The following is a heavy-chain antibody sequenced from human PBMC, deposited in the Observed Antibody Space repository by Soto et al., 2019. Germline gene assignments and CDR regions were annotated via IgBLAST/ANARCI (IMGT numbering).Heavy chain of an antibody. CDR2: IYYSGST. J-gene: IGHJ5*02. V-gene: IGHV4-59*02. CDR3: ARGITIFGVVMASGFDP. D-gene: IGHD3-3*01. CDR1: GGSVSSYY. Sequence: TSETLSLTCTVSGGSVSSYYWSWIRQPPGKGLEWIGYIYYSGSTNYNPSLKSRVTISVDTSKNQFSLKLSSVTAADTAVYYCARGITIFGVVMASGFDPWGQGTLVTVSS.